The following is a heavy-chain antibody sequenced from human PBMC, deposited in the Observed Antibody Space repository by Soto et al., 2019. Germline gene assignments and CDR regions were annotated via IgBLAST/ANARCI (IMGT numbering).Heavy chain of an antibody. CDR1: GFTFSSYA. V-gene: IGHV3-23*01. J-gene: IGHJ5*02. Sequence: GGSLRLSCAASGFTFSSYAMSWVRQAPGKGLEWVSAISGSGGSTYYADSVKGRFTISRDNSKNTLYLQMNSLRAEDTAVYYCAKDQIILWFGEPPSPYNWFDPWGQGTLVTVSS. CDR2: ISGSGGST. CDR3: AKDQIILWFGEPPSPYNWFDP. D-gene: IGHD3-10*01.